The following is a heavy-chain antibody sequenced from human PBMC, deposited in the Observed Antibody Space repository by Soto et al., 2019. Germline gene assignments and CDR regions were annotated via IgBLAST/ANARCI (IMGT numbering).Heavy chain of an antibody. CDR2: ISGSGGST. D-gene: IGHD2-2*01. CDR3: AKVQLGYCSSTSCYVFDY. CDR1: GFTFSSYA. Sequence: GSLRLSCAASGFTFSSYAMSWVRQAPGKGLEWVSAISGSGGSTYYADSVKGRFTISRDNSKNTLYLQMNSLRAEDTAVYYCAKVQLGYCSSTSCYVFDYWGQGTLVTVS. J-gene: IGHJ4*02. V-gene: IGHV3-23*01.